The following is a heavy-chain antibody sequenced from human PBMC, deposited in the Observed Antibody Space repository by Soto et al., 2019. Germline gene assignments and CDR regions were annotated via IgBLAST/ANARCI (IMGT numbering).Heavy chain of an antibody. V-gene: IGHV4-39*01. J-gene: IGHJ6*03. Sequence: SETLSLTCTVSGGSISSSSYYWGWIRQPPGKGLEWTGSIYYSGSTYYNPSLKSRVTISVDTSKNQFSLKLSSVTAADTAVYYCARHNRGGYYYYMDVWGKGTTVTVSS. CDR3: ARHNRGGYYYYMDV. CDR1: GGSISSSSYY. CDR2: IYYSGST.